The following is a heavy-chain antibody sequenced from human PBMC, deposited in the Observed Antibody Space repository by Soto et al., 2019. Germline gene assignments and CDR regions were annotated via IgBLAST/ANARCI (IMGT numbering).Heavy chain of an antibody. V-gene: IGHV1-3*01. CDR3: AAPYSSSQYYYYGMDV. CDR2: INAGNGNT. D-gene: IGHD6-6*01. J-gene: IGHJ6*02. CDR1: GYTFTSYA. Sequence: ASVKVSCKASGYTFTSYAMHLVRQAPGQRLEWMGWINAGNGNTKYSQKFQGRVTITRDTSASTAYMELSSLRSEDTAVYYCAAPYSSSQYYYYGMDVWGQGTTVTV.